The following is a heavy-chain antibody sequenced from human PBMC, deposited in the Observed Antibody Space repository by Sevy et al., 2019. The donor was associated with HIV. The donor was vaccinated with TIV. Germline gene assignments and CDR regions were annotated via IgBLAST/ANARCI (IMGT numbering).Heavy chain of an antibody. CDR1: GFTFSDYT. CDR2: ILKDGAIK. J-gene: IGHJ4*02. Sequence: GGSLRLSCSASGFTFSDYTMHWVSQATGKGLEWVTLILKDGAIKAYADSVKGRFTISRDNSENTLYLQMNSLRPEDTAVYYCARALYSDVWYYYDYWGQGTLVTVSS. CDR3: ARALYSDVWYYYDY. V-gene: IGHV3-30-3*01. D-gene: IGHD6-19*01.